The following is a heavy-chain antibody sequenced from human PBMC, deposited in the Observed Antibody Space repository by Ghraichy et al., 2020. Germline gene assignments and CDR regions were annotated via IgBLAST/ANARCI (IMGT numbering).Heavy chain of an antibody. CDR1: GGTFSSYA. V-gene: IGHV1-69*13. Sequence: SVKVSCKASGGTFSSYAISWVRQAPGQGLEWMGGIIPIFGTANYAQKFQGRVTITADESTSTAYMELSSLRSEDTAVYYRARAPRYCTNGVCYTVYYGMDVWGQGTTVTVSS. J-gene: IGHJ6*02. CDR2: IIPIFGTA. D-gene: IGHD2-8*01. CDR3: ARAPRYCTNGVCYTVYYGMDV.